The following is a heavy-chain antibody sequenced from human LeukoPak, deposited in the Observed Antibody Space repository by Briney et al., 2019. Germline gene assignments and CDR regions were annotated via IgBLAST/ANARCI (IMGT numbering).Heavy chain of an antibody. D-gene: IGHD1-1*01. Sequence: PSQTLSLTCSVSGGSVSSGLYYWTWIRQPAGKGLEWIGRFYTTGTTNYNPSLESRVTISIDTSKNQFSLKLSSVTAADTAVYYCARETTLGPTSRMDVWGKGTTVTVSS. CDR1: GGSVSSGLYY. J-gene: IGHJ6*04. CDR2: FYTTGTT. V-gene: IGHV4-61*02. CDR3: ARETTLGPTSRMDV.